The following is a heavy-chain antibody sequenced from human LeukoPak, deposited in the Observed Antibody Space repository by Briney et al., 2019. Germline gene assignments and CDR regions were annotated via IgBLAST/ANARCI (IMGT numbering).Heavy chain of an antibody. D-gene: IGHD6-13*01. V-gene: IGHV4-39*07. Sequence: SETLSLTCTVSGGSISSSSYYWGWIRQPPGKGLEWIGSIYYSGSTYYNPSLKSRVTISVDTSKNQFSLKLSSVTAADTAVYYCARDQGDSSPRAFDIWGQGTMVTVSS. CDR2: IYYSGST. CDR1: GGSISSSSYY. CDR3: ARDQGDSSPRAFDI. J-gene: IGHJ3*02.